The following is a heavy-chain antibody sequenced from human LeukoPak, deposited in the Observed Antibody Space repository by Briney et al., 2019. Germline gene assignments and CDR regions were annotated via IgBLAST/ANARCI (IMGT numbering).Heavy chain of an antibody. V-gene: IGHV4-34*01. CDR1: GGSFSGYY. CDR3: ARLAEAWFDP. Sequence: PSETLSLTCAVYGGSFSGYYWSWIRQPPGKGLEWIGEINHSGSTNYNPSLKSRVTISVDTSKNQFSLKLSSVTAADTAVYYCARLAEAWFDPWGQGTLVTVSS. D-gene: IGHD6-19*01. J-gene: IGHJ5*02. CDR2: INHSGST.